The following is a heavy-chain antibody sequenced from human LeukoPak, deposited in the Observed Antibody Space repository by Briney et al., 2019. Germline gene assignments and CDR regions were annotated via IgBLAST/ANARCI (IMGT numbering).Heavy chain of an antibody. Sequence: SETLSLTCTVSGGSVSSGGYYWSWLRQPPGKGLEWIGYIYYSGSTNYNPSLKSRVTISVDTSKNQFSQKLSSVTAADTAVYYCARGGYYYDSSGYPDPFDYWGQGTLVTVSS. CDR2: IYYSGST. V-gene: IGHV4-61*08. CDR1: GGSVSSGGYY. D-gene: IGHD3-22*01. J-gene: IGHJ4*02. CDR3: ARGGYYYDSSGYPDPFDY.